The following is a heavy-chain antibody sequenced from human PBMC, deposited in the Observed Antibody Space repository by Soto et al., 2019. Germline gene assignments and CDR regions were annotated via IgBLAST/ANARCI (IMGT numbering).Heavy chain of an antibody. D-gene: IGHD6-19*01. J-gene: IGHJ3*02. CDR3: ASLAVAGPLNAFDI. Sequence: QVQLVESGGGLVKPGGSLRLSCAASGFTFSDYYMSWIRQAPGKGLEWVSYISSSGSTIYYADAVKGRFTISRDNAKNSLYLQMNSLRAEDTAVYYCASLAVAGPLNAFDIWGQGTMVTVSS. CDR1: GFTFSDYY. V-gene: IGHV3-11*01. CDR2: ISSSGSTI.